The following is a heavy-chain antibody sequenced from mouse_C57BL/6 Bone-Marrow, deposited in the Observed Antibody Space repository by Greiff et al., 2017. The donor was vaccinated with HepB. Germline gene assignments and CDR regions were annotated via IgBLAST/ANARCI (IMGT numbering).Heavy chain of an antibody. CDR3: SRRLPPYYYAMDY. Sequence: VHLVESGAELVKPGASVKLSCKASGYTFTSYSMHWVKQRPGRGLEWIGRIDPNSGGTKYNEKFKSKATLTVDKPSSTAYMQLSSLTSEDAAVFYCSRRLPPYYYAMDYWGQGTSVTVSS. CDR2: IDPNSGGT. V-gene: IGHV1-72*01. D-gene: IGHD1-2*01. J-gene: IGHJ4*01. CDR1: GYTFTSYS.